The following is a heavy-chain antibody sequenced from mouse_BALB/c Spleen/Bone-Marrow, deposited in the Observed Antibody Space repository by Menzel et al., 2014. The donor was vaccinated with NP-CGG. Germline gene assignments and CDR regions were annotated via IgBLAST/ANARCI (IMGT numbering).Heavy chain of an antibody. CDR2: IYPGDGDT. V-gene: IGHV1-80*01. Sequence: VQLQQSGAELVRPGSSVKISCESSGYVFSTYWINWVKQRPGQGLEWIGRIYPGDGDTNYNGKFKGKATLTADESSSTAYMDLSSLTSEDSAVYYCARVYYGYDGTSSWFAYWGQGTLVTVSA. CDR1: GYVFSTYW. CDR3: ARVYYGYDGTSSWFAY. D-gene: IGHD2-2*01. J-gene: IGHJ3*01.